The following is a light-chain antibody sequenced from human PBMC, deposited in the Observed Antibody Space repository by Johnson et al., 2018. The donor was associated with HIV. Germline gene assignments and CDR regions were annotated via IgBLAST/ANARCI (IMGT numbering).Light chain of an antibody. CDR3: GTWDNSLNVFV. J-gene: IGLJ1*01. V-gene: IGLV1-51*02. Sequence: HFVLTQPPSVSAAPEQKVTISCSGSRSNVGDNFVSWYQQLPGTAPKLLIYENNKRPSGIPDRFSGSKSGPSATLGITGLQTGDEADYYCGTWDNSLNVFVVGTGTKVTVL. CDR1: RSNVGDNF. CDR2: ENN.